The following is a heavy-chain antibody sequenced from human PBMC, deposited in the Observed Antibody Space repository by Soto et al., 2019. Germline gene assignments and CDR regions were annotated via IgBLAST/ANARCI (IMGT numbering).Heavy chain of an antibody. J-gene: IGHJ4*02. D-gene: IGHD6-13*01. Sequence: GGSLRLSCAASGFTFSNYALHWVRQAPGKGLEWVAVISDDGSNKYYADSVKGRFTISRDNSKNTLNLQMNSLRAEDTAVYYCARDRFASSWSYFDYWGQGT. CDR2: ISDDGSNK. CDR3: ARDRFASSWSYFDY. CDR1: GFTFSNYA. V-gene: IGHV3-30-3*01.